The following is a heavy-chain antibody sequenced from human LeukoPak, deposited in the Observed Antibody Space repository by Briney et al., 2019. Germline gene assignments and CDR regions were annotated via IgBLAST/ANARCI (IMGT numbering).Heavy chain of an antibody. CDR3: ARGIYCSSTSCYGVPQGYYYYYMDV. J-gene: IGHJ6*03. V-gene: IGHV4-34*01. CDR1: GGSFSGYY. CDR2: INHSGTT. Sequence: KPSETLSLTCAVYGGSFSGYYWSWIRQPPGKGLEWIGEINHSGTTNYNPSLKSRVTISVDTSKNQFSLKLTSVTAADTAVYYCARGIYCSSTSCYGVPQGYYYYYMDVWGKGTTVAVSS. D-gene: IGHD2-2*01.